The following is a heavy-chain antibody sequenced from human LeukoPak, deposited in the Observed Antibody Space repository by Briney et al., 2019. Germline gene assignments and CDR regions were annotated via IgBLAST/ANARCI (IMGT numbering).Heavy chain of an antibody. CDR3: AREGKIGYYYYGMDV. V-gene: IGHV1-18*01. CDR1: GYTFTSYG. D-gene: IGHD2/OR15-2a*01. Sequence: ASVKVSCKASGYTFTSYGISWVRQAPGQGLEWMGWISAYNGNTNYAQKFQGRVTMTTDTSTSTAYMELRSLRSDDTAVYYCAREGKIGYYYYGMDVWGQGTTVTVSS. CDR2: ISAYNGNT. J-gene: IGHJ6*02.